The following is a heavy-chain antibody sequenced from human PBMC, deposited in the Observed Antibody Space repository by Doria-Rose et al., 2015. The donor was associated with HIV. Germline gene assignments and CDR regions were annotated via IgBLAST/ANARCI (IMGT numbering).Heavy chain of an antibody. J-gene: IGHJ4*02. D-gene: IGHD4-17*01. CDR2: IRYDGSDK. Sequence: VQLLESGGGVVKPGGSLRLSCQASQFSFNNYGMHWVRQALGQGLEWVAFIRYDGSDKYYAGSVKGRFTISRDNSKNTLYLQMNSLRTEDTAIYYCAKDAYTRLFYGDPDYWGQGTLVTVSS. CDR1: QFSFNNYG. V-gene: IGHV3-30*02. CDR3: AKDAYTRLFYGDPDY.